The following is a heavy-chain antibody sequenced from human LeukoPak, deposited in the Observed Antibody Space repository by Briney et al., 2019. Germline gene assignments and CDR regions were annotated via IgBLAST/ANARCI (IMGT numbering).Heavy chain of an antibody. Sequence: LAASVKVSCKASGYTFTDYYMHWVRQAPGQGFEWMGWINPNDGDTYHAQKFQGRVTMTRDTSISTAHMEVSRLRSDDTAVYYCARANFLYCSSTSCLFDYWGQGTLVTVSS. CDR2: INPNDGDT. D-gene: IGHD2-2*01. J-gene: IGHJ4*02. CDR3: ARANFLYCSSTSCLFDY. CDR1: GYTFTDYY. V-gene: IGHV1-2*02.